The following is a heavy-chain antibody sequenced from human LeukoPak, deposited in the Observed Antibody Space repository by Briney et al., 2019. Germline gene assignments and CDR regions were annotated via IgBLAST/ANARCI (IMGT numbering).Heavy chain of an antibody. CDR2: VRAYNGNS. CDR1: LYTFTRYG. V-gene: IGHV1-18*01. J-gene: IGHJ6*02. CDR3: ARDLCSSTSCYDYYYYGMDV. Sequence: GASVKVSCKPSLYTFTRYGISWVRQAPGQRREWMGWVRAYNGNSNYPQKLQGRATMTTDTSTSTAYMELRSLRSDDTAVYYCARDLCSSTSCYDYYYYGMDVWGQGTTVTVSS. D-gene: IGHD2-2*01.